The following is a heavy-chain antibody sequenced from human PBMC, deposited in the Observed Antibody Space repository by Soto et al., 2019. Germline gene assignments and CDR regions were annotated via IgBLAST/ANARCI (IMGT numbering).Heavy chain of an antibody. Sequence: PGGSLRLSCAASGFPFSTYAMHWVRQAPGKGLEWVAVVWYDGTDKNYADSVKGRFTISRDNSKSTLYLQMDHLRLEDTGVYHCARTDCSSSDCPRDLVGAVTMDYWRQGTPVTVSS. CDR1: GFPFSTYA. CDR3: ARTDCSSSDCPRDLVGAVTMDY. D-gene: IGHD2-2*01. V-gene: IGHV3-33*01. CDR2: VWYDGTDK. J-gene: IGHJ4*02.